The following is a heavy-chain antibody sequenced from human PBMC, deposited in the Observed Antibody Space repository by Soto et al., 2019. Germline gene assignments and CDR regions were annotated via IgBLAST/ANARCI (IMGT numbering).Heavy chain of an antibody. CDR2: ISSSSSYI. J-gene: IGHJ4*02. D-gene: IGHD6-19*01. CDR3: AREVPHSSGWFLY. Sequence: GGSLRLSCAASGFTFSSYSMNWVRQAPGKGLEWVSSISSSSSYIYYADSVKGRFTISRDNAKNSLYLQMNSLRAEDTAVYYCAREVPHSSGWFLYWGQGTLVTVSS. CDR1: GFTFSSYS. V-gene: IGHV3-21*01.